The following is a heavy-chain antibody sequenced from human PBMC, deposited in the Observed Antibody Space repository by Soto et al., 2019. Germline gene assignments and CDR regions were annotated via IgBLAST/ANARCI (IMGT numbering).Heavy chain of an antibody. CDR2: INPNSGGT. D-gene: IGHD6-6*01. J-gene: IGHJ6*02. CDR3: ARDHGSSLQYYYGMDV. CDR1: GYTFTGYY. Sequence: ASVKVSCKASGYTFTGYYTHWVRQAPGQGLEWMGWINPNSGGTNYAQKFQGRVTMTRDTSISTAYMELSRLRSDDTAVYYCARDHGSSLQYYYGMDVWGQGTTVTVSS. V-gene: IGHV1-2*02.